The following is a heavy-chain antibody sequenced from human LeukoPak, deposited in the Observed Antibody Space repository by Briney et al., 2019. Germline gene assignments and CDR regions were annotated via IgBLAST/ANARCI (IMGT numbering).Heavy chain of an antibody. CDR3: SRGSGRLSVY. J-gene: IGHJ4*02. V-gene: IGHV3-49*03. Sequence: GGSLRLSCTASGFTFGDYLMSWFRQAPGKGPEWIGFISGGTTEYAASVKGRFTISRDDSTSIAYLQMNSLTTEDTAVYYCSRGSGRLSVYWGQGTLVTVSS. D-gene: IGHD6-19*01. CDR2: ISGGTT. CDR1: GFTFGDYL.